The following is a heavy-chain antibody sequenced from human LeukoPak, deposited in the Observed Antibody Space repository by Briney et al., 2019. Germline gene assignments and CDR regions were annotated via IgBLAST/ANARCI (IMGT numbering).Heavy chain of an antibody. J-gene: IGHJ4*02. CDR2: ISYDGSNK. CDR3: AKDMDYGGNSGSVAFDY. V-gene: IGHV3-30*18. Sequence: GRSLRLSCAASGVTFSSYGMHWVRQAPGKGLEWVAVISYDGSNKYYADSVKGRFTISRDNSKNTLYLQMNSLRAEDTAVYYCAKDMDYGGNSGSVAFDYWGQGTLVTVSS. CDR1: GVTFSSYG. D-gene: IGHD4-23*01.